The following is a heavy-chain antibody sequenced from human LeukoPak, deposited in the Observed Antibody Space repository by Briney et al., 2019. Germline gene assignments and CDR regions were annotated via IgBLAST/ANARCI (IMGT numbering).Heavy chain of an antibody. CDR2: ISSSSSYI. J-gene: IGHJ4*02. V-gene: IGHV3-21*01. CDR1: GFTFSSYS. Sequence: GGSLRLSCAASGFTFSSYSMNWVRQAPGKGLEWVSSISSSSSYIYYADSVKGRFTISRDNAKNSLYLQMNSLRAEDTAVYYCASGDSSRWYYFDYWGEGTLVTVSS. CDR3: ASGDSSRWYYFDY. D-gene: IGHD6-13*01.